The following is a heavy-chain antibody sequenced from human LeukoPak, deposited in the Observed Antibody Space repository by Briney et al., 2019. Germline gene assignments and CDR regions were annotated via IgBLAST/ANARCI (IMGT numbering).Heavy chain of an antibody. CDR1: GGSISSYY. J-gene: IGHJ6*02. Sequence: PSETLSLTCTVSGGSISSYYWSWIRQPPGMGLEWIGYIYYSGSTNYNPSLKSRVTISVDTSKKQLSLNLSSVTAADTAVYYCARVAARYVGMDVWGQGTTVTVSS. D-gene: IGHD6-6*01. CDR2: IYYSGST. CDR3: ARVAARYVGMDV. V-gene: IGHV4-59*01.